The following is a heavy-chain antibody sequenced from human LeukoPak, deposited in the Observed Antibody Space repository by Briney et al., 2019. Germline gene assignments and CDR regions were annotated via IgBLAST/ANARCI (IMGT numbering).Heavy chain of an antibody. Sequence: GGTLRLSCAASGFTFSSYGMSWVRQAPGKGLEWVSAISGSGGSTYYADSVKGRFTISRDNSKNTLYLQMNSLRAEDTAVYYCAKVSTYWFGELNGWGQGTLVTVSS. V-gene: IGHV3-23*01. D-gene: IGHD3-10*01. CDR3: AKVSTYWFGELNG. CDR1: GFTFSSYG. CDR2: ISGSGGST. J-gene: IGHJ4*02.